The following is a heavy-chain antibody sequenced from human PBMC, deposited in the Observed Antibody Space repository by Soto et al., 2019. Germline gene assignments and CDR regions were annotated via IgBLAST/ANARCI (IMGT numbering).Heavy chain of an antibody. Sequence: ASVKVSCKASGGTFSSYAISWVRQAPGQGLEWMGGIIPIFGTAYYAQKFQGRVTITADKSTSTAYMELSSLRSEDTAVYYCAGKGYCSSTSYYRPHRGTYYYGMDVWGQGTRVTVSS. CDR1: GGTFSSYA. V-gene: IGHV1-69*06. CDR3: AGKGYCSSTSYYRPHRGTYYYGMDV. J-gene: IGHJ6*02. CDR2: IIPIFGTA. D-gene: IGHD2-2*01.